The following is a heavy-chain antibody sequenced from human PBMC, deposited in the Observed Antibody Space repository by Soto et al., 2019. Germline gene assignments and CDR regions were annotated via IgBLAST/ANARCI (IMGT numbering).Heavy chain of an antibody. D-gene: IGHD3-3*01. CDR3: ARNNDFWSGYPNWFDP. V-gene: IGHV1-46*01. Sequence: QVQLVQSGAEVKKPGASVKVSCKASGYTFTSYYMHWVRQAPGQGLEWMGIINPSGGSTSYAQKFQGRVTMTRDTSTSTVYMELSSLRSEDTAVYYCARNNDFWSGYPNWFDPWGQGTLVTVSS. CDR2: INPSGGST. CDR1: GYTFTSYY. J-gene: IGHJ5*02.